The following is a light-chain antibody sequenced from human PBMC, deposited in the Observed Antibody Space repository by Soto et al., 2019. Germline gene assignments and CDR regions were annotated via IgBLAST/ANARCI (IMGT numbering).Light chain of an antibody. CDR2: GAS. CDR3: QQYFEWPPRT. J-gene: IGKJ1*01. V-gene: IGKV3-15*01. Sequence: EVLMTQSPATLSLSPGERATLSCWASETVATNLAWYQQKPGQAPRLLISGASTRAAGISDRFRGSGSGTEFKFTISSRRSEAYAISYCQQYFEWPPRTFGQGTKVEI. CDR1: ETVATN.